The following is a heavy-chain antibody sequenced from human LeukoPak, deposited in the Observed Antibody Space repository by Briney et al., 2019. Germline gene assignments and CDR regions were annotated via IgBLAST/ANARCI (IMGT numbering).Heavy chain of an antibody. CDR2: IYYSGST. Sequence: PSETLSLTCTVSGGSISSGGYYWSWIRQHPGKGLEWIGYIYYSGSTYYNPSLKSRVTISVDTSKNQFSLKLSSVTAADTAVYYCARVRPPWYGMDVWGQGTTVTVSS. CDR3: ARVRPPWYGMDV. V-gene: IGHV4-31*03. CDR1: GGSISSGGYY. J-gene: IGHJ6*02.